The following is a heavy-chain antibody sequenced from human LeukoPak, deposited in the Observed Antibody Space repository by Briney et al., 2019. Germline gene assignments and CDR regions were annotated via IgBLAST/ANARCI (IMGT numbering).Heavy chain of an antibody. V-gene: IGHV3-23*01. CDR1: GFIFNSFA. J-gene: IGHJ6*02. CDR2: ISGRATRT. Sequence: PGGSLRLSCTASGFIFNSFAMSWVRQPPGKGLEWASAISGRATRTFYADSVKGRFTISRDDSKNTLYLQMSSLGAEDTAVYYCANHYYDPSGYSVSGDYYYYEMHVWGRGTTVTVSS. D-gene: IGHD3-22*01. CDR3: ANHYYDPSGYSVSGDYYYYEMHV.